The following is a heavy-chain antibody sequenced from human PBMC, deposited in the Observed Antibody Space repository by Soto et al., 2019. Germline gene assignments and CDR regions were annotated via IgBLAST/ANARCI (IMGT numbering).Heavy chain of an antibody. V-gene: IGHV1-3*01. J-gene: IGHJ6*02. CDR3: YTHGDYTPLLYYYYGMDV. D-gene: IGHD4-4*01. CDR2: INAGNGNT. CDR1: GYTFTSYA. Sequence: KSVGASVKVSCKASGYTFTSYAMHWVRQAPGQRLEWMGWINAGNGNTKYSQKFQGRVTITRDTSASTAYMELSSLRSEDTAVYYCYTHGDYTPLLYYYYGMDVWGQGTTVTVSS.